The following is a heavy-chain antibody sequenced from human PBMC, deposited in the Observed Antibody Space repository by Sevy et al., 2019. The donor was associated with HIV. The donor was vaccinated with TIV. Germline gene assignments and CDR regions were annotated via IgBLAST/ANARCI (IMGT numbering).Heavy chain of an antibody. CDR2: SYYSGSS. V-gene: IGHV4-39*01. J-gene: IGHJ6*02. D-gene: IGHD6-13*01. CDR1: GGSISSSSYY. Sequence: SETLSLTCTVSGGSISSSSYYWGWIRQPPGKGLEWIGSSYYSGSSYYNPSLKSRVTISVDTSKNQFSLKLSSVTAADTAVYHCARQGKSSSWLYYYYGMDVWGQGTTVTVSS. CDR3: ARQGKSSSWLYYYYGMDV.